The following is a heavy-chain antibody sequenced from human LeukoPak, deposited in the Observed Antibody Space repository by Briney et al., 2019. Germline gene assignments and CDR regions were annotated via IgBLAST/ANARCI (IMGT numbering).Heavy chain of an antibody. Sequence: PSETLSLTCTVSGGSISSYYWSWIRQPPGKGLEWIGYIYYSGSTDYNPSLKSRVTISVDTPKNQFSLKLSSVTAADTAVYYCARQVVTNWFDPWGQGTLVTVSS. CDR2: IYYSGST. CDR3: ARQVVTNWFDP. J-gene: IGHJ5*02. CDR1: GGSISSYY. V-gene: IGHV4-59*01. D-gene: IGHD2-21*02.